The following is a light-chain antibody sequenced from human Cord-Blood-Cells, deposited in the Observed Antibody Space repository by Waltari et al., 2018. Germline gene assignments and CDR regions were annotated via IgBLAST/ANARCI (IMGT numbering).Light chain of an antibody. Sequence: DIQMTQSPSTLSASVGDRVSIPCRASQSISSWLAWYQQKPGKAPKRLIYKASSLESGVPSRFSGSGSGTAFTLTISSLQPDDFATYYCQQYNRYSRTFGQGTKVEIK. J-gene: IGKJ1*01. CDR2: KAS. CDR3: QQYNRYSRT. V-gene: IGKV1-5*03. CDR1: QSISSW.